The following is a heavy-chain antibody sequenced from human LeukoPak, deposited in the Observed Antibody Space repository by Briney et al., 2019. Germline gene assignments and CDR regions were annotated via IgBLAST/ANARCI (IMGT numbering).Heavy chain of an antibody. J-gene: IGHJ4*02. CDR1: GYTFTSYG. V-gene: IGHV1-18*04. CDR2: ISAYNGNT. CDR3: ARDLRYGDYDGEFYFDY. Sequence: ASVKVSCKASGYTFTSYGISWVRQAPGQGLEWMGWISAYNGNTNYAQKLQGRVTMTTDTSTSTAYMELRSLRSDDTAVYYCARDLRYGDYDGEFYFDYWGQGTLVTVSS. D-gene: IGHD4-17*01.